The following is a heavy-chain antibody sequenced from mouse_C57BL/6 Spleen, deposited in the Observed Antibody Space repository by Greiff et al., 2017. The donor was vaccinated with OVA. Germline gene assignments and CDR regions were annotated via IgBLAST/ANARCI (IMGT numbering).Heavy chain of an antibody. CDR1: GYAFSSYW. CDR3: ARSAAQASHYYAMDY. J-gene: IGHJ4*01. V-gene: IGHV1-80*01. Sequence: QVQLQQSGAELVKPGASVKISCKASGYAFSSYWMNWVKQRPGKGLEWIGQIYPGDGDTNYNGKFKGKATLTADKYSSTAYMQLSSLTSEESAVYFCARSAAQASHYYAMDYWGQGTSVTVAS. CDR2: IYPGDGDT. D-gene: IGHD3-2*02.